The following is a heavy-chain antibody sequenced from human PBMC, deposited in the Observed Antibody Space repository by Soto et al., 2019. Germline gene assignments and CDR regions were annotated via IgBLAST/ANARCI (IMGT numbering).Heavy chain of an antibody. CDR2: IDPRDSDA. V-gene: IGHV5-51*03. CDR1: GYTFISYW. D-gene: IGHD1-1*01. CDR3: ARGPNDLDY. J-gene: IGHJ4*02. Sequence: EVQLVQSGAEVKKPGDFLKISCQVSGYTFISYWIVWVRQLPGKGLECMGVIDPRDSDARYSPSFQGQVTFSVDKSINTGYLQWNSLKASDTATYYCARGPNDLDYWGQGTLVTGSS.